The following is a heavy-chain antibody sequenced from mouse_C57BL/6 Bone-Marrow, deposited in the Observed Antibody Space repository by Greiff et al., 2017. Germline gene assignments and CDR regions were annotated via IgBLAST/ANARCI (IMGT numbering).Heavy chain of an antibody. Sequence: VQLKESGGGLVKPGGSLKLSCAASGFTFSDYGMHWVRQAPEKGLEWVAYISSGSSTIYYADTVKGRFTISRDNAKNTLFLEMTSLRSEDTAMYYCERRRWFDYGGQGTTLTVSS. V-gene: IGHV5-17*01. D-gene: IGHD1-1*02. CDR1: GFTFSDYG. J-gene: IGHJ2*01. CDR3: ERRRWFDY. CDR2: ISSGSSTI.